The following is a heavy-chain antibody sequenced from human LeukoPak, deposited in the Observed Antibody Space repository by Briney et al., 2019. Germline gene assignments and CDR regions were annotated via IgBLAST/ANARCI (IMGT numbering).Heavy chain of an antibody. CDR1: GGTFSSYA. V-gene: IGHV1-69*05. CDR2: IIPIFGTA. D-gene: IGHD5/OR15-5a*01. Sequence: ASVKVSCKASGGTFSSYAISWVRQAPGQGLEWMGRIIPIFGTANYAQKFQGRVTITTDESTSTAYTELSSLRSEDTAVYYCASSVRLDGSTGYWGQGTLVTVSS. CDR3: ASSVRLDGSTGY. J-gene: IGHJ4*02.